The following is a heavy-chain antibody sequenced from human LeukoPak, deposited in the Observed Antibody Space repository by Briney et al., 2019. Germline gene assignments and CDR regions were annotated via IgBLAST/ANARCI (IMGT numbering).Heavy chain of an antibody. CDR2: INHSGST. CDR3: AGARGYSYGRIDY. CDR1: GGSFSGYH. J-gene: IGHJ4*02. V-gene: IGHV4-34*01. Sequence: SETLSLTCAVYGGSFSGYHWSWIRQPPGKGLEWIGEINHSGSTNYNPSLKSRVTISVDTSKNQFSLKLSSVTAADTAVYYCAGARGYSYGRIDYWGQGTLVTVSS. D-gene: IGHD5-18*01.